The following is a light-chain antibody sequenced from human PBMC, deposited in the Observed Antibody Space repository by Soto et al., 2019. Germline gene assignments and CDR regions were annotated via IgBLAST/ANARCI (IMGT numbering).Light chain of an antibody. J-gene: IGLJ1*01. CDR2: EGS. Sequence: QSALTQPASVSGSPRQSITISCTGTSSDVGSYNLVSWYQQHPGKAPKLMIYEGSKRPSGVSNRFSGSKSGNTASLTISGLQAEDEADYYCCSYAGSSTPFVFGTGTQLTVL. V-gene: IGLV2-23*01. CDR1: SSDVGSYNL. CDR3: CSYAGSSTPFV.